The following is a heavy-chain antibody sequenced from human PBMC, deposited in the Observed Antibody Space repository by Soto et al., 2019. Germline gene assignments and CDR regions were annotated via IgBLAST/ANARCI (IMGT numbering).Heavy chain of an antibody. Sequence: EVQLVESGGGLVQPGGSLRLSCAASGFTFSSYSMNWVRQAPGKGLEWVSYISSSSSTIYYADSVKGRFTISRDNAKNSLYLQMNSLRDEDTAVYYCARDPYYYDSSGYYYAENYYYYYGMDVWGQGTTVTVSS. D-gene: IGHD3-22*01. CDR2: ISSSSSTI. CDR3: ARDPYYYDSSGYYYAENYYYYYGMDV. CDR1: GFTFSSYS. V-gene: IGHV3-48*02. J-gene: IGHJ6*02.